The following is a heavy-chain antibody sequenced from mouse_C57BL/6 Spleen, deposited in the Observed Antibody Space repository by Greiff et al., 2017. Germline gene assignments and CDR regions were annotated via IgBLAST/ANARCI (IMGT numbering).Heavy chain of an antibody. V-gene: IGHV1-85*01. D-gene: IGHD1-1*01. CDR1: GYTFTSYD. CDR3: ASDYYGSSSYYAMDY. J-gene: IGHJ4*01. Sequence: VQLQQSGPELVKPGASVKLSCKASGYTFTSYDINWVKQRPGQGLEWIGWIYPRDGSTKYNEKFKGKATLTVDTSSSTAYMELHSLTSEDSAVYFCASDYYGSSSYYAMDYWGQGTSVTVSS. CDR2: IYPRDGST.